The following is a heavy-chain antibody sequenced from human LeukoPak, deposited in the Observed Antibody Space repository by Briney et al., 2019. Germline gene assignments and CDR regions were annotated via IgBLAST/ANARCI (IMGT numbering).Heavy chain of an antibody. CDR1: GYAFSTYS. J-gene: IGHJ4*02. V-gene: IGHV1-18*01. CDR3: ARGYALENFPTFDY. Sequence: WASVKVSCKASGYAFSTYSITWVRQAPGQGLEWMGWISAYNGNTNYAQKLQGRVTMTTDTSTSTAYMELRSLRSDDTAVYYCARGYALENFPTFDYWGQGTLVTVSS. D-gene: IGHD2-8*01. CDR2: ISAYNGNT.